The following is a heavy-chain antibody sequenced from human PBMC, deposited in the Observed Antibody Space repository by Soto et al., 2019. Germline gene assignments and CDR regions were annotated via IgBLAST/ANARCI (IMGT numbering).Heavy chain of an antibody. CDR1: GYTFTSSE. Sequence: ASVKVSCKASGYTFTSSEISWVRQAPGQGLEWMGWISTDNGNTNYAQHLQGRVSLTTDTSTSTAYMDLRSLRSDDTAVYYCARDRGVTTFGVYSMYYYGMDVWG. J-gene: IGHJ6*02. D-gene: IGHD3-3*01. CDR3: ARDRGVTTFGVYSMYYYGMDV. CDR2: ISTDNGNT. V-gene: IGHV1-18*01.